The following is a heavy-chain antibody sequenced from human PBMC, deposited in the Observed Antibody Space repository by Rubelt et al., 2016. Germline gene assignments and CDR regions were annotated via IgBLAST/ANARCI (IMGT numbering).Heavy chain of an antibody. D-gene: IGHD3-10*01. CDR2: INTNTGNP. Sequence: QVQLVQSGSELKKPGASVKVSCKASGYTFTSYAMNWVRQAPGQGLEWMGWINTNTGNPTYAQGVQGRFVFSLDTSVSKAYLQTSSLKAEDTAGYYCARGMRWFGENYWGQGTLVTVSS. CDR3: ARGMRWFGENY. CDR1: GYTFTSYA. V-gene: IGHV7-4-1*02. J-gene: IGHJ4*02.